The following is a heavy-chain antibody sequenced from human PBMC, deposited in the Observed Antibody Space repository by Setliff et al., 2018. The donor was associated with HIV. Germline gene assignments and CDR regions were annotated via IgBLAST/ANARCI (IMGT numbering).Heavy chain of an antibody. J-gene: IGHJ3*02. CDR2: IRYSGST. Sequence: SETLSLTCTVSGGSISSGVFYWSWIRQHPGKGLEWIGCIRYSGSTYYKPSLKSPVSMSVDTSKNQFSLKLSSVTAADTAVYYCARASAERSSVRGLGIAFDIWGQGTMVTVS. D-gene: IGHD3-10*01. CDR1: GGSISSGVFY. CDR3: ARASAERSSVRGLGIAFDI. V-gene: IGHV4-31*01.